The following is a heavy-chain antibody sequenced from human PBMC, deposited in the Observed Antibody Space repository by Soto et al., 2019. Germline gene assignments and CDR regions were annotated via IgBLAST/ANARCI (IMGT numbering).Heavy chain of an antibody. CDR1: GDNVSNNSAA. V-gene: IGHV6-1*01. J-gene: IGHJ5*01. D-gene: IGHD2-8*01. CDR3: ARLIGNSWLDS. Sequence: PSQTLSLTCATSGDNVSNNSAAWSWIRQSPSRGLEWLGRTYYRSKWFNDYAVSVKGRISINPDTSNNQFSLQLNSVIPDDTAVYYCARLIGNSWLDSWGQGTLVTVS. CDR2: TYYRSKWFN.